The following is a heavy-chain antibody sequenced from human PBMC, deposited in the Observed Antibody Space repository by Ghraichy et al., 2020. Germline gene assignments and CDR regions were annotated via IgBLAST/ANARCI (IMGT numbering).Heavy chain of an antibody. CDR2: IYYSGST. D-gene: IGHD2-8*02. J-gene: IGHJ4*02. Sequence: SETLSLTCTVSGDSISSYYWSWIRQPPGKGLEWIGYIYYSGSTNYNPSLKSRVTISVDTSKNQFSLKLSSVTAADTAVYYCARRRDTGADDYWGQGTLVTVSS. V-gene: IGHV4-59*08. CDR1: GDSISSYY. CDR3: ARRRDTGADDY.